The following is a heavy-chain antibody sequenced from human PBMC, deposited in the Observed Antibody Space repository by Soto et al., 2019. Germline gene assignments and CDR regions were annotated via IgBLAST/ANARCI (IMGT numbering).Heavy chain of an antibody. CDR3: ARSYCNGGTCFHDFFDP. CDR1: GGTFSSYA. CDR2: IIPMFGTA. Sequence: GASVKVSCKASGGTFSSYAISWVRQAPGQGLEWMGKIIPMFGTANYAQKFQGRVTITADKATSTAYMQLSSLRSEDTAIYYCARSYCNGGTCFHDFFDPWGQGTLVTVSS. D-gene: IGHD2-15*01. V-gene: IGHV1-69*06. J-gene: IGHJ5*02.